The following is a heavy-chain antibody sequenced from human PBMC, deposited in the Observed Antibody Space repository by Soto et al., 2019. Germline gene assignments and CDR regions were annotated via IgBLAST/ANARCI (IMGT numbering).Heavy chain of an antibody. CDR3: ARSGRFGELDY. Sequence: GGSLRLSCAASGFTFSSYGMHWVRQAPGKGLEWVAVIWYDGSNKYYADSVKGRFTISRDNSKNTLYLQMNSLRAEDTAVYYCARSGRFGELDYWGQGTLVTVSS. V-gene: IGHV3-33*01. CDR1: GFTFSSYG. D-gene: IGHD3-10*01. J-gene: IGHJ4*02. CDR2: IWYDGSNK.